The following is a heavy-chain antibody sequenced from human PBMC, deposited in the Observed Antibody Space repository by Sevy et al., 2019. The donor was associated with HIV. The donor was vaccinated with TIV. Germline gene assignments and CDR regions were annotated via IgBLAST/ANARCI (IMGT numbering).Heavy chain of an antibody. D-gene: IGHD3-22*01. J-gene: IGHJ4*02. Sequence: GGSLRLSCAASGFTFSSYAMSWVRHAPGKGLEWVSAISGSGGSTYYADSVKGRFTISRDNSKNTLYLQMNSLRAEDTAVYYCAKELYYYDSSGYLDYWGQGTLVTVSS. CDR3: AKELYYYDSSGYLDY. CDR1: GFTFSSYA. CDR2: ISGSGGST. V-gene: IGHV3-23*01.